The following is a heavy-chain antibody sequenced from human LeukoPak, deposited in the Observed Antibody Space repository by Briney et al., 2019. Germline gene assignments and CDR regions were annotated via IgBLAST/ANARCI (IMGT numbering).Heavy chain of an antibody. Sequence: GSLRLSCAASGFTVSSNYMSWVRQAPGKGLEWVSVIYSGGSTYYADSVKGRFTISRDNAKNSLYLQMNSLRAEDTAVYYCARVGSYGGITFDYWGQGTLVTVSS. J-gene: IGHJ4*02. CDR3: ARVGSYGGITFDY. CDR2: IYSGGST. V-gene: IGHV3-53*01. CDR1: GFTVSSNY. D-gene: IGHD4-23*01.